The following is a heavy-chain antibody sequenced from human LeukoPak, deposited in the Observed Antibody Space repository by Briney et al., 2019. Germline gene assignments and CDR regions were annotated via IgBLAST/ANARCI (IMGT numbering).Heavy chain of an antibody. CDR3: AKDGDIGAAGYYFDY. J-gene: IGHJ4*02. CDR2: ISYDGNKK. D-gene: IGHD6-13*01. CDR1: GFTFSNYA. V-gene: IGHV3-30-3*01. Sequence: GGSLRLSCAASGFTFSNYAMHWARQAPGKGLDWVAFISYDGNKKYYADSVKGRFTLSRDNSKNTLYLQMNSLRAEDTAVYYCAKDGDIGAAGYYFDYWGQGTLVTVSS.